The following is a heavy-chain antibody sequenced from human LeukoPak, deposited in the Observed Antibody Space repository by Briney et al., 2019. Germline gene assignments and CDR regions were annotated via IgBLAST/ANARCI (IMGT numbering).Heavy chain of an antibody. CDR2: IIPILGIA. D-gene: IGHD3-22*01. CDR1: GGTFSSYA. V-gene: IGHV1-69*04. CDR3: ARGWGPTYYYDSSGYRFYYFDY. Sequence: GASVKVSCKASGGTFSSYAISWVRQAPGQGLEWMGRIIPILGIANYAQKFQGRVTITADKSTSTAYMELSSLRSEDTAVYYCARGWGPTYYYDSSGYRFYYFDYWGQGTLVTVSS. J-gene: IGHJ4*02.